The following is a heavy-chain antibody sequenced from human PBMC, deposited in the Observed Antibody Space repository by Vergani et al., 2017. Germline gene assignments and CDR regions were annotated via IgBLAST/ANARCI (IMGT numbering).Heavy chain of an antibody. D-gene: IGHD3-16*01. V-gene: IGHV4-38-2*01. J-gene: IGHJ2*01. CDR2: IYNSGNG. CDR3: ASGKYYSDSTSHFRGRYFDV. CDR1: GYSIRNGYY. Sequence: QVQLQESGPGLVEPSETLSLTCAVSGYSIRNGYYWGWIRQPPGKGLEWIGSIYNSGNGDSSSSLKSRVTISADTSKNQFSLRLTSVTAADTAVYYCASGKYYSDSTSHFRGRYFDVWGRGTLVTVPS.